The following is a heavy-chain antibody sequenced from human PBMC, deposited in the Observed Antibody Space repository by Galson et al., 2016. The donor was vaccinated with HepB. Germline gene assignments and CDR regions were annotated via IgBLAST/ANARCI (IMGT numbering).Heavy chain of an antibody. Sequence: SVKVSCKASGDTFSNHYLHYLHWVRQAPGQGLEWVGVINPSDATRTYAQRFQGRVPMPRATSTGTLYMEMSSLRSDDTAVYFCAREIGGTSYFDSWGQGTLVTVSS. V-gene: IGHV1-46*01. D-gene: IGHD1-7*01. CDR2: INPSDATR. CDR3: AREIGGTSYFDS. J-gene: IGHJ4*02. CDR1: GDTFSNHY.